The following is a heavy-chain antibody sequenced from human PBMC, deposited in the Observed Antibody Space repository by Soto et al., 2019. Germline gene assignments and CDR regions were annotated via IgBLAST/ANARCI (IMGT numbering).Heavy chain of an antibody. CDR3: TTDPSEKRWAYCSSTSCYSINYMDV. D-gene: IGHD2-2*01. V-gene: IGHV3-15*07. J-gene: IGHJ6*03. CDR1: GFTFTTAW. Sequence: GGSLRLSCAASGFTFTTAWMTWVRQAPGKGLEWVGRIKDGGTTDYAAPVKGRFTISRDDSENTLYLQMNSLKTEDTAVYYCTTDPSEKRWAYCSSTSCYSINYMDVWGKGTKVTVSS. CDR2: IKDGGTT.